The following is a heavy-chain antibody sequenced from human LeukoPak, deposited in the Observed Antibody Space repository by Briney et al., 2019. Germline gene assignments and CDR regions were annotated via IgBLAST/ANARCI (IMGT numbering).Heavy chain of an antibody. CDR2: TYYSGSV. D-gene: IGHD2-15*01. V-gene: IGHV4-39*01. J-gene: IGHJ4*02. CDR3: ARPLAAHNALFDF. CDR1: GGAINRRNYY. Sequence: SETLSLTCTVVGGAINRRNYYWGWIRQSPGKGLEWIRSTYYSGSVNNNPSLQSRVTISVDTSRNQFSLRLTSVTAADTAVYYCARPLAAHNALFDFWGQGTLVTVSS.